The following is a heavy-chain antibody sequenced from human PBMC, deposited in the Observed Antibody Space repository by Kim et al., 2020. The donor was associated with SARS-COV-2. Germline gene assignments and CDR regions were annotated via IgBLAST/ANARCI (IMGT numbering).Heavy chain of an antibody. D-gene: IGHD6-19*01. CDR1: GFTFLRYS. Sequence: GGSLRLSCAASGFTFLRYSISWVLQAPGKGLEWVSAISGSGGSTYYADSVKGRFTISRDNSKNTLYLQMNSLRAEDTAVYYCAPWAVAGRFFSFWGQGTLVTVSS. J-gene: IGHJ4*02. CDR3: APWAVAGRFFSF. V-gene: IGHV3-23*01. CDR2: ISGSGGST.